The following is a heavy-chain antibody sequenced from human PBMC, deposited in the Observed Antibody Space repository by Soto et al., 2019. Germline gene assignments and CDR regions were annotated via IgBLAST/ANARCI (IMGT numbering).Heavy chain of an antibody. V-gene: IGHV3-23*01. Sequence: GGSLRLSRAASGFTFSSYAMSWVRQAPGKGLEWVSAISGSGGSTYYADSVKGRFTISRDNSKNTLYLQMNSLRAEDTAVYYCAKDVYSSSWPFDYWGQGTLVTVSS. CDR1: GFTFSSYA. D-gene: IGHD6-13*01. J-gene: IGHJ4*02. CDR2: ISGSGGST. CDR3: AKDVYSSSWPFDY.